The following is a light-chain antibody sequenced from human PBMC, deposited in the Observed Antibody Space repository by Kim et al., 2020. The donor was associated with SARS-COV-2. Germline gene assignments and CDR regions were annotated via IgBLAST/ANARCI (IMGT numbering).Light chain of an antibody. Sequence: SVTISCTGRSSNIGAGYDVHWFRQLPGTAPQLLIYGNSNRPSGVPDRFSGSKSGTTASLAITGLQAEDEADYYCQSYDSSLSGSYVFGTGTEVTDL. CDR2: GNS. V-gene: IGLV1-40*01. CDR1: SSNIGAGYD. J-gene: IGLJ1*01. CDR3: QSYDSSLSGSYV.